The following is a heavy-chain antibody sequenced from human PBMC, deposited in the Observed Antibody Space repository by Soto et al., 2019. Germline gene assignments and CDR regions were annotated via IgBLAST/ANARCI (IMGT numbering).Heavy chain of an antibody. CDR2: IYYSGST. D-gene: IGHD3-3*01. CDR1: GGSISSYY. V-gene: IGHV4-59*01. CDR3: ARGANYDFWSGYLPDY. Sequence: TLSLTCTVSGGSISSYYWSWIRQPPGKGLEWIGYIYYSGSTNYNPSLKSRVTIPVDTSKNQFSLKLSSVTAADTAVYYCARGANYDFWSGYLPDYWGQGTLVTVSS. J-gene: IGHJ4*02.